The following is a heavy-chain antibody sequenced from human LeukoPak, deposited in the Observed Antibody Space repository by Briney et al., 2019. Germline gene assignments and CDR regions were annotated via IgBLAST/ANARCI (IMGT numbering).Heavy chain of an antibody. J-gene: IGHJ5*02. Sequence: ASVKVSCKASGYTFTSYDINWVRQATGQGLEWMGWMNPNSGNTGYAQKFQGRVTMTRNTSISTAYMELSSLRSEDTAVYYCARGSSMRGYYFFLTHNWFDPWGQGTLVTVSS. D-gene: IGHD3-22*01. V-gene: IGHV1-8*01. CDR2: MNPNSGNT. CDR3: ARGSSMRGYYFFLTHNWFDP. CDR1: GYTFTSYD.